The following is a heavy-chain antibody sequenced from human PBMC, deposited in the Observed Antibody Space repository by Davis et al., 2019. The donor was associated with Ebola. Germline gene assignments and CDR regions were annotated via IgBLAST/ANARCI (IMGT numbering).Heavy chain of an antibody. CDR1: GFTFSNYW. V-gene: IGHV3-7*03. Sequence: PGGSLRLSCVASGFTFSNYWMAWVRQAPGKGLEWVAIIKQDGIENYCVDSVKGRFTISRDNAKNSLYLQMDSLRAEDTAVYYCARDLVVVPAGDYFDYWGQGTLVTVSS. J-gene: IGHJ4*02. CDR2: IKQDGIEN. CDR3: ARDLVVVPAGDYFDY. D-gene: IGHD2-2*01.